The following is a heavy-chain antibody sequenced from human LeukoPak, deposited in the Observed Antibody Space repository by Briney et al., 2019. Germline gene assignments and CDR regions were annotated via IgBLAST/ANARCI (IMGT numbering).Heavy chain of an antibody. D-gene: IGHD5-18*01. CDR3: ARESMGTEVDY. J-gene: IGHJ4*02. Sequence: PSETLSLTCTVSGGSISNYYWSWIRQPAGKGLEWIGRIYTSGSTNYNPSLKSRDTMSVDTSKYQFSLKLSSVTAADTAVYYCARESMGTEVDYWGQGTLVTVSS. CDR1: GGSISNYY. V-gene: IGHV4-4*07. CDR2: IYTSGST.